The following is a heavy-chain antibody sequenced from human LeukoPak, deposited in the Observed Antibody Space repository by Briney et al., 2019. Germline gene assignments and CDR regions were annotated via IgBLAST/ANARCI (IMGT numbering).Heavy chain of an antibody. V-gene: IGHV3-7*01. D-gene: IGHD2-21*02. J-gene: IGHJ4*02. Sequence: GGSLRLSYPVSGGTFSAYWMAWVRQSPGKGLEWVAEINEDGSVKYYVDSMKGRFTISRDNAKNSLYLQMNSLGAEDTAVYYCAKVPRDSDCYWGQGTLVTVSS. CDR1: GGTFSAYW. CDR2: INEDGSVK. CDR3: AKVPRDSDCY.